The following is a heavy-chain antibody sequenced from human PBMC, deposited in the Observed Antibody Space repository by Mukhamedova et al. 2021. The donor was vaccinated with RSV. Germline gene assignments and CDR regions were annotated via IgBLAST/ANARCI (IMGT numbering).Heavy chain of an antibody. CDR3: TSTYYYDSSGLGYYYYYGMDV. CDR2: IRSKANSYAT. J-gene: IGHJ6*02. Sequence: GKGLEWVGRIRSKANSYATAYAASVKGRFTISRDDSKNMAYLQMNSLKTEDTAVYYCTSTYYYDSSGLGYYYYYGMDVWGQGTTVT. D-gene: IGHD3-22*01. V-gene: IGHV3-73*01.